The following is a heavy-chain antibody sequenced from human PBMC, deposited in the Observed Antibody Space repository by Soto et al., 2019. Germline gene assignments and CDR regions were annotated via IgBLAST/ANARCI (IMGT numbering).Heavy chain of an antibody. CDR3: ARVAVVADYYYYGMDV. CDR2: IYYSGST. CDR1: GGSISSYY. D-gene: IGHD2-15*01. J-gene: IGHJ6*02. V-gene: IGHV4-59*01. Sequence: SETLSLTCTVSGGSISSYYWSWIRQPPGKGLEWIGYIYYSGSTNYNPSLKSRVTISVDTSKNQFSLKLISVTAADTAVYYCARVAVVADYYYYGMDVGGQGTTVTVSS.